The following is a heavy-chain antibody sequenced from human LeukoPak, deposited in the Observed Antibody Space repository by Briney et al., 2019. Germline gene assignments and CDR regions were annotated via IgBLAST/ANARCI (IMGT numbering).Heavy chain of an antibody. D-gene: IGHD7-27*01. Sequence: ASVSLSCRVSGYTFTSHHINWVRQAAGQGLEWMGWMNPNSGNTAYAQKFQGRVTMTWDTSINTAYMELGSLRSEDTAVYYCARGRPTNLGGIYWGQGTLVTVSS. CDR1: GYTFTSHH. CDR3: ARGRPTNLGGIY. V-gene: IGHV1-8*02. J-gene: IGHJ4*02. CDR2: MNPNSGNT.